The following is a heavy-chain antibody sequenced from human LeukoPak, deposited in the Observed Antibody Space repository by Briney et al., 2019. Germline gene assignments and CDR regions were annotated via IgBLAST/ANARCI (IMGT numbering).Heavy chain of an antibody. CDR2: ISSSSTSI. V-gene: IGHV3-48*04. CDR3: ARNGGATPYDGMDV. D-gene: IGHD1-26*01. Sequence: GGSLRLSCAASGFIFSPYSMNRVRQAPGKGLEWVSYISSSSTSIYYADSVKGRFTISRDNAKNSLYLQMNSLRAEDTAVYYCARNGGATPYDGMDVWGQGTTVTVSS. CDR1: GFIFSPYS. J-gene: IGHJ6*02.